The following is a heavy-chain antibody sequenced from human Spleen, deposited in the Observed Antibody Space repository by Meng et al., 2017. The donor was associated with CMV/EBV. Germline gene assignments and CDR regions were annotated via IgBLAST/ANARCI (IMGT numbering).Heavy chain of an antibody. CDR2: IWYDGSNK. J-gene: IGHJ3*02. D-gene: IGHD3-10*01. Sequence: GESLKISCAVSGFTFRSYGMHWVRQASGKGLERVAVIWYDGSNKYYAQSVKGRFTISRDNSKNTLYLEMNSLRAEDTAVYYCARDVYRANHDDSGSQSPTYTFDRWGQGTTVTVSS. V-gene: IGHV3-33*01. CDR3: ARDVYRANHDDSGSQSPTYTFDR. CDR1: GFTFRSYG.